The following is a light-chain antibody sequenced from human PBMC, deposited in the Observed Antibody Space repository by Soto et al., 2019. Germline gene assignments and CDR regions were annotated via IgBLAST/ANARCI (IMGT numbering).Light chain of an antibody. V-gene: IGKV3-15*01. J-gene: IGKJ4*01. CDR2: DTS. Sequence: EIIMPHSPATLSVSPGEVVTLSCRASPGIGDTLAWYQHKPGQTPRLLIYDTSARATGVPARFSGSRSGTEFTLTITSLQSEDFAVDYCQRYNNWPPTFGGGTKVEN. CDR3: QRYNNWPPT. CDR1: PGIGDT.